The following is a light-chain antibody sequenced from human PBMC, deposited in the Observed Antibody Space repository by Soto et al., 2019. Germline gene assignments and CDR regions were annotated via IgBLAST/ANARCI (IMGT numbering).Light chain of an antibody. CDR1: QSISSW. Sequence: DIQMTQSPARVSGSVGDTVTITCLPSQSISSWLAWYQQKPGKAPKLLIYDASTLESGVPSRFSGSGSGTEFTLTISSLQSEDFAVYYCQQYNDWPPWTFGQGTAVDIK. CDR2: DAS. J-gene: IGKJ1*01. V-gene: IGKV1-5*01. CDR3: QQYNDWPPWT.